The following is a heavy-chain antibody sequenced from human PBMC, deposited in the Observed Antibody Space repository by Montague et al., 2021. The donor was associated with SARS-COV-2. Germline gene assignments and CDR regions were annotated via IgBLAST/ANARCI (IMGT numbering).Heavy chain of an antibody. J-gene: IGHJ3*02. CDR1: GASVGSSD. V-gene: IGHV4-59*02. D-gene: IGHD1-14*01. CDR3: ARETMTADVFDI. CDR2: FYSVGST. Sequence: SETLSLTCTVSGASVGSSDCGWIRQSPGKGLELIGYFYSVGSTDYNPSLKSRATISRDTSKNQFSLKVRSVTAADTAVYYCARETMTADVFDIWGQGTMVTVSS.